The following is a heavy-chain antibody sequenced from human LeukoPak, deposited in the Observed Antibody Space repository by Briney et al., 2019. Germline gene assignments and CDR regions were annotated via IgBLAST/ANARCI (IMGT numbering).Heavy chain of an antibody. Sequence: PGGSLRLSCAASGFTVSSNYMSWVRQASGKGLEWVSVIYSGGSTYYADSVKGRFTISRDNSKNTLYLQMNSLRAEDTAVYYCARVGGKYYDFWSGPNWFDPWGQGTLVTVSS. CDR3: ARVGGKYYDFWSGPNWFDP. J-gene: IGHJ5*02. V-gene: IGHV3-53*01. D-gene: IGHD3-3*01. CDR1: GFTVSSNY. CDR2: IYSGGST.